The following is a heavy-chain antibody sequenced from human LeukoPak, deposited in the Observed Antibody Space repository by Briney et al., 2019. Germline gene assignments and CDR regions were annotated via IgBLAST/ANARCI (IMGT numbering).Heavy chain of an antibody. Sequence: GGSLRLSCAASGFTFDDYAMYWVRQAPGKGLEWDSGIRWNSGSIGYADSVKGRFTISRDNAKNPRSLQMDGRRAEDTAFYYCAKGKPRKNDYTGNSSLDYWGQGNRVTVTA. CDR3: AKGKPRKNDYTGNSSLDY. V-gene: IGHV3-9*01. CDR1: GFTFDDYA. J-gene: IGHJ4*02. D-gene: IGHD2-8*02. CDR2: IRWNSGSI.